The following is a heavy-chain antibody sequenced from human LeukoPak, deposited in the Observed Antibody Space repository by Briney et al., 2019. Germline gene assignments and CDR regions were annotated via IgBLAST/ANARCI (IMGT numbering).Heavy chain of an antibody. V-gene: IGHV1-2*02. J-gene: IGHJ4*02. D-gene: IGHD6-19*01. CDR2: INPNSGGT. Sequence: ASVKVSCKASGYTFTGYYIHWVRQAPGQGLEWMGWINPNSGGTNSAQKFQGRVTMTRDTSISTAYMELSRLKSDDTAVYYCARGDNSGWLDDYWGQGTLVTVSS. CDR1: GYTFTGYY. CDR3: ARGDNSGWLDDY.